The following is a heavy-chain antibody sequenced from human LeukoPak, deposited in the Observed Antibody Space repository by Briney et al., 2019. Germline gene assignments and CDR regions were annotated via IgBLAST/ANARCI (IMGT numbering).Heavy chain of an antibody. D-gene: IGHD3-22*01. V-gene: IGHV3-30*04. CDR3: ARENRFDTGGYYDDAFDF. J-gene: IGHJ3*01. Sequence: GGSLRLSSVASGFNLNNFALHCVPQAPGKGLEWVAIISYDGHNKLYADSVQGRFTIFRDNSKNTLYLQMNSLRTGDTAVYYCARENRFDTGGYYDDAFDFWGQGTMVTISS. CDR2: ISYDGHNK. CDR1: GFNLNNFA.